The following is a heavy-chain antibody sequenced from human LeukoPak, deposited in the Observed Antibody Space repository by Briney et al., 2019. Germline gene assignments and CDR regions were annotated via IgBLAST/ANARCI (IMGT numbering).Heavy chain of an antibody. CDR2: IRHDGSNK. CDR3: AKDFLYYDILTGYRDSDAFDI. D-gene: IGHD3-9*01. Sequence: PGGSLRLSCAASGFTFNSYGMHWVRQAPGKGLEWVAFIRHDGSNKYYADSVKGRFTISRDNSENTLYLQMNSLRAEDTAVYYCAKDFLYYDILTGYRDSDAFDIWGQGTMVTVSS. J-gene: IGHJ3*02. CDR1: GFTFNSYG. V-gene: IGHV3-30*02.